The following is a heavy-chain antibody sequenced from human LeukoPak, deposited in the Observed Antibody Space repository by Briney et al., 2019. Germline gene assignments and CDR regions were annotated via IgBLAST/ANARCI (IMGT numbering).Heavy chain of an antibody. Sequence: GESLKISCEASGYTFTHQWIGWVRQMPGTGLEWVGIIYPRDSDTIYSPSFQGHVNISADTSINSAYLEWRSLEPSDTAMYYCARHSDVVGAIWGQGTQVTVPS. V-gene: IGHV5-51*01. CDR2: IYPRDSDT. J-gene: IGHJ4*02. D-gene: IGHD3-16*01. CDR1: GYTFTHQW. CDR3: ARHSDVVGAI.